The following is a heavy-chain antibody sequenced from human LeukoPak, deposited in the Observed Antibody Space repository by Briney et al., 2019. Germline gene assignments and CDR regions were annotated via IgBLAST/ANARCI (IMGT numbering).Heavy chain of an antibody. CDR1: GYTFTGYY. V-gene: IGHV1-2*02. Sequence: ASVKVSCKASGYTFTGYYMHWVRQAAGQGLEWMGWINPNSGGTNCAQKFQGRVTMTRDTSISTAYMELSRLRSDDTALYYCARVGNNWNYKYFQHWGQGTLGTVSS. CDR2: INPNSGGT. D-gene: IGHD1-7*01. CDR3: ARVGNNWNYKYFQH. J-gene: IGHJ1*01.